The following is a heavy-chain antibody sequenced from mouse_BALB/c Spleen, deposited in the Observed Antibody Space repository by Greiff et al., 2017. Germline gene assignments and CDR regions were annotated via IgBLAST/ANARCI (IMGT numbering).Heavy chain of an antibody. Sequence: VQLQQSGAELMKPGASVKISCKATGYTFSSYWLEWVKQRPGHGLEWIGEILPGSGSTNYNEKFKGKATFTADTSSNTAYMQLSSLTSEDSAVYYCAREDYGNYWYFDVWGAGTTVTVSS. CDR1: GYTFSSYW. D-gene: IGHD2-1*01. CDR3: AREDYGNYWYFDV. V-gene: IGHV1-9*01. J-gene: IGHJ1*01. CDR2: ILPGSGST.